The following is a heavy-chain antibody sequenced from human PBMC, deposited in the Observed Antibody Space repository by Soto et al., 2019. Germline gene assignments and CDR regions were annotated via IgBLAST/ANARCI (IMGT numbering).Heavy chain of an antibody. V-gene: IGHV3-23*01. Sequence: GGSLRLSCAASGFTFSSYAMSWVRQAPGKGLEWISAVSGSGGSTYYADSVKGRFTISIDNSKDTLYLQMNNLRAEDTAVYYCAKPPDYNWNDYWGQGTLVTVSS. CDR2: VSGSGGST. J-gene: IGHJ4*02. CDR3: AKPPDYNWNDY. CDR1: GFTFSSYA. D-gene: IGHD1-20*01.